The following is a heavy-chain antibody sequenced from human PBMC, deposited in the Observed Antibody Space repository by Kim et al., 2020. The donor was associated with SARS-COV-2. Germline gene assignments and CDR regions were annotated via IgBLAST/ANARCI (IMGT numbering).Heavy chain of an antibody. CDR3: TRPSGDY. J-gene: IGHJ4*02. D-gene: IGHD1-26*01. CDR2: SNAT. V-gene: IGHV3-73*01. Sequence: SNATAHAASVKGRFTISRDDSKNTAYLQMNSLKTEDTAVYYCTRPSGDYWGQGTLVTVSS.